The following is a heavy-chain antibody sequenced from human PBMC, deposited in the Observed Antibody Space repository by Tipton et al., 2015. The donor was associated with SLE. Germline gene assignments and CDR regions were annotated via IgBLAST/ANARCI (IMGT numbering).Heavy chain of an antibody. CDR1: GGSISSGGYY. CDR3: ARVRDSSGHVDY. J-gene: IGHJ4*02. Sequence: TLSLTCTVSGGSISSGGYYWSWIRQHPGKGLEWIGYIYYSGSTNYNPSLKSRVTISVDTSKNQFSLKLSSVTAADTAVYYCARVRDSSGHVDYWGQGTLVTVSS. V-gene: IGHV4-61*08. CDR2: IYYSGST. D-gene: IGHD3-22*01.